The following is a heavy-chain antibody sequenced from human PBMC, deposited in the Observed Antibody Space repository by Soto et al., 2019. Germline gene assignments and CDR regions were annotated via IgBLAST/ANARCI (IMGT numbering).Heavy chain of an antibody. Sequence: QVQLQESGPGLVKPSQTLSLTCTVSGGSISSGDYYWSWIRQPPGKGLEWIGYIYYSGSTYYTPSLTSRVTISVDTSKNQFSLKLSSVTSADTAVYYCASRGPLSYYYDSSGYKDAFDIWGQGTMVTVSS. CDR1: GGSISSGDYY. CDR3: ASRGPLSYYYDSSGYKDAFDI. CDR2: IYYSGST. J-gene: IGHJ3*02. V-gene: IGHV4-30-4*01. D-gene: IGHD3-22*01.